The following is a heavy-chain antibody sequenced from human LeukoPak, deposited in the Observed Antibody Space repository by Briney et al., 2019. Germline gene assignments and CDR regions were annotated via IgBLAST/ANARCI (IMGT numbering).Heavy chain of an antibody. J-gene: IGHJ3*02. CDR3: ARVENWVYAFDI. CDR2: IYYSGST. D-gene: IGHD7-27*01. Sequence: SETLSLTCTVSGGSISSYYWSWIRQPPGKGLEWIGYIYYSGSTNYNPSLKSRVTISVDTSKNQFSLKLSSVTAADTAVYYCARVENWVYAFDIWGQGTMATVSS. CDR1: GGSISSYY. V-gene: IGHV4-59*01.